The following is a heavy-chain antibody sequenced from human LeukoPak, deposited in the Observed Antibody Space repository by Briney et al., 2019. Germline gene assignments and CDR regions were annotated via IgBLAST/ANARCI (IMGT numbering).Heavy chain of an antibody. CDR3: ASGSDYYDSSGIRYYYYGIDV. CDR1: GGSISGYY. V-gene: IGHV4-59*01. CDR2: LYYMRGA. D-gene: IGHD3-22*01. J-gene: IGHJ6*02. Sequence: SETLSLTCTVSGGSISGYYWSWSRQPPGKGVEWIGNLYYMRGAWYKSSLKSRVTTSVDTSRNEFSLKLSSVTAADTAVYYCASGSDYYDSSGIRYYYYGIDVWGQGTTVTVSS.